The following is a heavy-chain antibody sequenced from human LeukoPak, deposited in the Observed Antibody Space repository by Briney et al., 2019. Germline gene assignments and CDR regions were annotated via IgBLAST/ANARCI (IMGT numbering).Heavy chain of an antibody. CDR2: IIPIFGTA. Sequence: GASVKVSCKASGGTFSSYAISWVRQAPGQGLEWMGGIIPIFGTANYAQKFQGRVTITADKSTSTAYMELSSLRSEDTAVYYCAKGGGSYSTRLPFDYWGQGTLVTVSS. V-gene: IGHV1-69*06. CDR1: GGTFSSYA. D-gene: IGHD1-26*01. J-gene: IGHJ4*02. CDR3: AKGGGSYSTRLPFDY.